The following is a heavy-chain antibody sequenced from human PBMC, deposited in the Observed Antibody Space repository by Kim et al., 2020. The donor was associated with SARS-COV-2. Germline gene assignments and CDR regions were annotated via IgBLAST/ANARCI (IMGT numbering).Heavy chain of an antibody. V-gene: IGHV1-18*01. Sequence: NYGQKLQGRVTLTTHTSTSTAFLELRSLRSDDTAVYFCARDRGYGDDTFDYWGQGTLVTVSS. D-gene: IGHD4-17*01. CDR3: ARDRGYGDDTFDY. J-gene: IGHJ4*02.